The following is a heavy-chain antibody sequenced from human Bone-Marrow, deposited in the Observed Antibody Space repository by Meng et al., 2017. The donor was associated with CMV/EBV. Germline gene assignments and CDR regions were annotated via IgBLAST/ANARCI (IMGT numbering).Heavy chain of an antibody. CDR1: GGTFSSYA. Sequence: SVKVSCKASGGTFSSYAISWVRQAPGQGLEWMGGIIHIFGTANYAQKFQGRVTITTDESTSTAYMELSSLRSEDTAVYYCASGYSSSEGFDPWGQGTLVTVSS. J-gene: IGHJ5*02. CDR2: IIHIFGTA. CDR3: ASGYSSSEGFDP. V-gene: IGHV1-69*05. D-gene: IGHD6-13*01.